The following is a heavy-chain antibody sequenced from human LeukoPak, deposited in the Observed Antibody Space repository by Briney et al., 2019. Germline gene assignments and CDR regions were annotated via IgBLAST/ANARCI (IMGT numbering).Heavy chain of an antibody. D-gene: IGHD6-6*01. Sequence: GASVKVSCKASGYTFTCYYMHWVRQAPGQGLEWMGWINPNSGGTNYAQKFQGRVTMTRDTSISTAYMELSRLRSDDTAVYYCARAHVSTVSGSSGLYYYYYYMDVWGKGTTVTVSS. CDR1: GYTFTCYY. CDR3: ARAHVSTVSGSSGLYYYYYYMDV. J-gene: IGHJ6*03. CDR2: INPNSGGT. V-gene: IGHV1-2*02.